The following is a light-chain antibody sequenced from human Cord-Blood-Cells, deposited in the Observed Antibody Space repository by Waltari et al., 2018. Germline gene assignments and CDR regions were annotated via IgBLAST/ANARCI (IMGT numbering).Light chain of an antibody. Sequence: EIVFTQSPGTLSLSPGDRATLSCRASQSVSSSYLAWYQQKPGQAPRLLIYGASSRATGIPDRFSGSGSGTDFTLTISRLEPEDFAVYYCQQYGSSFTFGPGTKVDIK. CDR2: GAS. J-gene: IGKJ3*01. V-gene: IGKV3-20*01. CDR1: QSVSSSY. CDR3: QQYGSSFT.